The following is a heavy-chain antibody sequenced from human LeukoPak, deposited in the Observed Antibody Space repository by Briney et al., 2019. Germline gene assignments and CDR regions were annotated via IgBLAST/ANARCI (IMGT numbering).Heavy chain of an antibody. CDR1: GGSISSSSYY. Sequence: PSETLSLTCTVSGGSISSSSYYWGWIRQPPGKGLEWIGSIYYSGSTYYNPSLKSRVTISVDTSKNQFSLKLSSVTAADTAVYYCAIDYYDSSGVDYWGQGTLVTVSS. V-gene: IGHV4-39*07. D-gene: IGHD3-22*01. CDR2: IYYSGST. CDR3: AIDYYDSSGVDY. J-gene: IGHJ4*02.